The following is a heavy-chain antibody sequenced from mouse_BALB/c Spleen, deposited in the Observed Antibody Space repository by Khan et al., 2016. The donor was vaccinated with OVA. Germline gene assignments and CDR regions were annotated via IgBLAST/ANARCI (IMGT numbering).Heavy chain of an antibody. J-gene: IGHJ3*01. D-gene: IGHD1-2*01. CDR1: GFSLTGYG. CDR3: ARELRLGGFAY. V-gene: IGHV2-6-7*01. CDR2: IWGDGST. Sequence: VELVESGPGLVAPSQSLSITCTVSGFSLTGYGINWVRHPPGKGLEWLGQIWGDGSTDYNSALKSRLALSKDNSKSQVFLKMNSLQTDDTARYFCARELRLGGFAYWGQGTLGTVSA.